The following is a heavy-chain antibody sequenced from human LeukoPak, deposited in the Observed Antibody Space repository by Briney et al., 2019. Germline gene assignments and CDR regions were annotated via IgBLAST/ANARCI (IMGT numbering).Heavy chain of an antibody. V-gene: IGHV3-23*01. J-gene: IGHJ5*02. Sequence: PGGSLRLSCVASGFTFSNYAMSWVRQAPGKGPEYVSPISASGLSTYYTDSVRGRFTNSRDNSRNTLYLQMSSLRAEDSALYYCAKHLFHYRKYNSDYGVLDTWGQGTLVTVSS. CDR3: AKHLFHYRKYNSDYGVLDT. CDR1: GFTFSNYA. D-gene: IGHD4-11*01. CDR2: ISASGLST.